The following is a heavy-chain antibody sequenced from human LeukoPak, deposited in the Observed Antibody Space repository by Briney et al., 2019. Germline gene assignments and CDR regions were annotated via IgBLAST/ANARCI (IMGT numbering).Heavy chain of an antibody. D-gene: IGHD2-2*01. CDR2: IIPIFGIA. J-gene: IGHJ5*02. CDR1: GGTFSSYA. Sequence: GASVKVSCKASGGTFSSYAIRWVRQAPGQGLEWMGGIIPIFGIANYAQKFQGRVTITADKSTSTAYMELSGLRSEDTAVYYCARKDAENWFDPWGQGTLVTVSS. CDR3: ARKDAENWFDP. V-gene: IGHV1-69*10.